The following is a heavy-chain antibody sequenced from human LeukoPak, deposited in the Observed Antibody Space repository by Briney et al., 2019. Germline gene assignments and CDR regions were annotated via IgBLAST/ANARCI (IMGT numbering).Heavy chain of an antibody. CDR1: GFTFSSYG. Sequence: GGSLRLSCAASGFTFSSYGMHWVRQAPGKGLEWVAVIWHDGSNKYYADSVKGRFTISRDNSKNTLYLQMNSLRAEDTAVYYCARDRATMVRGYYGMDVWGQGTTVTVSS. V-gene: IGHV3-33*01. D-gene: IGHD3-10*01. CDR2: IWHDGSNK. J-gene: IGHJ6*02. CDR3: ARDRATMVRGYYGMDV.